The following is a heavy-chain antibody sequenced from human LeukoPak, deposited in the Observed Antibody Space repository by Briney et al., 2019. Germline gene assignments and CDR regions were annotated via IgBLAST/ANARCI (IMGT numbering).Heavy chain of an antibody. CDR2: IKQDGSEK. V-gene: IGHV3-7*03. Sequence: PGGSLRLSCVASGFTFSSSWMSWVRQAPGEGLEWAANIKQDGSEKSYVESVRGRFTISRDNAKNSLYLQLNSLRAEDTALYYCARDNPPDYWGQGTLVTVSS. CDR1: GFTFSSSW. CDR3: ARDNPPDY. J-gene: IGHJ4*02.